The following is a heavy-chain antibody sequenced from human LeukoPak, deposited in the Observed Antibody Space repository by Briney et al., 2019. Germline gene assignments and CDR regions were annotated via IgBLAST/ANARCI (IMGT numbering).Heavy chain of an antibody. Sequence: SETLSLTCTVSGGSISSYYWSWIRQPPGKGLEWIGYIYYSGSTNYNPSLKSRVTISVDTSKNQFSLKLSSVTAADTAVYYCARGYYGDYVLDPWGQGTLVTVSS. CDR2: IYYSGST. J-gene: IGHJ5*02. CDR1: GGSISSYY. V-gene: IGHV4-59*01. D-gene: IGHD4-17*01. CDR3: ARGYYGDYVLDP.